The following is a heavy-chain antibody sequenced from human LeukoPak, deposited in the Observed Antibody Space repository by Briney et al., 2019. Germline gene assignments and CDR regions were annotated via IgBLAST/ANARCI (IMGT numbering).Heavy chain of an antibody. Sequence: PSETLSLTCTVSGGAISSGGYYWSWIRQHPGKGLEWIGYIYYSGSTYYNPSLKSRVTISVDTSKNQFSLKLSSVTAADTAVYYCARGLEPDYYDSTGYGGNWFDPWGQGTLVTDSS. D-gene: IGHD3-22*01. V-gene: IGHV4-31*03. J-gene: IGHJ5*02. CDR3: ARGLEPDYYDSTGYGGNWFDP. CDR2: IYYSGST. CDR1: GGAISSGGYY.